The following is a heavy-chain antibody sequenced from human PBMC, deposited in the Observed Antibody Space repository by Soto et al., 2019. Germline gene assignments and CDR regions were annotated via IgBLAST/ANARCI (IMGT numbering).Heavy chain of an antibody. J-gene: IGHJ5*02. V-gene: IGHV1-18*01. CDR3: ARTSREWVLACFGENNWFDP. Sequence: QVQLVQSGAEVKKPGASVKVSCKASGYTFTSYGITWVRQAPGQGLEWMGWISAYNGNTNYAQKLHGRVTLTTATSTSTAYMELRGLRSDDTAVYYCARTSREWVLACFGENNWFDPWGQGTLVTVAS. D-gene: IGHD3-10*01. CDR1: GYTFTSYG. CDR2: ISAYNGNT.